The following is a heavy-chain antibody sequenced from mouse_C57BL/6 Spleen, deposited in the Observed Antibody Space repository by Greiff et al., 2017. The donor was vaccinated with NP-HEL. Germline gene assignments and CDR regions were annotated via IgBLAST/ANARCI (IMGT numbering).Heavy chain of an antibody. D-gene: IGHD1-1*01. CDR2: IDPSDSYT. CDR3: ARYDTTDPGYFDV. J-gene: IGHJ1*03. V-gene: IGHV1-69*01. CDR1: GYTFTSYW. Sequence: VQLQQPGAELVMPGASVKLSCKASGYTFTSYWMHWVKQRPGQGLEWIGEIDPSDSYTNYNQKFKGKSTLTVDKSSSTAYMQLSSLTSEDSAVYYCARYDTTDPGYFDVWGTGTTVTVSS.